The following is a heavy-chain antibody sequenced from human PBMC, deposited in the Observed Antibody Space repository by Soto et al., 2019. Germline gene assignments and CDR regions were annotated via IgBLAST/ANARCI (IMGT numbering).Heavy chain of an antibody. D-gene: IGHD3-10*01. CDR1: GGSISSSSYY. Sequence: SETLSLTWTVSGGSISSSSYYWGWIRKPPGKGLEWMGSIYYRGSTYYTPSLKSRVTISVDTSKHQFSLKLSSVTAADTAVYYCARYASGSYYPIGYFDYWGKGTLVPVSS. CDR3: ARYASGSYYPIGYFDY. CDR2: IYYRGST. J-gene: IGHJ4*02. V-gene: IGHV4-39*01.